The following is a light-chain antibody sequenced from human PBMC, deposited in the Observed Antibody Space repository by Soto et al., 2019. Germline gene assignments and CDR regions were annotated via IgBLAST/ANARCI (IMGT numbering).Light chain of an antibody. J-gene: IGLJ2*01. V-gene: IGLV1-47*01. Sequence: QSVLTQPASASGTPGHRVTNPCSGSSSNVGSNLVNWYQQLPRTAPKLLTYGNSQRPSGIPDRFSGSKSGTSAALAISGLRSEDEADYSCAAWDDSLSGVVLGGGTKLTLL. CDR1: SSNVGSNL. CDR3: AAWDDSLSGVV. CDR2: GNS.